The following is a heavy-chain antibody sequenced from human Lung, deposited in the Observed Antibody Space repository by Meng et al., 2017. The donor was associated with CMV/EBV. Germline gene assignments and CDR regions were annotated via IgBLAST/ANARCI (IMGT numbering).Heavy chain of an antibody. D-gene: IGHD6-6*01. CDR2: IIPIFGTA. CDR3: ARDEIAARPHPYYYYYYGMDV. V-gene: IGHV1-69*05. CDR1: YA. Sequence: YAISWVRQAPGQGLEWMGGIIPIFGTANYAQKFQGRVTITTDESTSTAYMELSSLRSEDTAVYYCARDEIAARPHPYYYYYYGMDVWGQGTTVTVSS. J-gene: IGHJ6*02.